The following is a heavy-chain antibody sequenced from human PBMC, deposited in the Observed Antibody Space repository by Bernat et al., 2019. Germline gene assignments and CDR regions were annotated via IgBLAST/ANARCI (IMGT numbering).Heavy chain of an antibody. J-gene: IGHJ4*02. CDR1: GASISGYY. D-gene: IGHD6-6*01. CDR2: TYYSGSP. V-gene: IGHV4-59*08. CDR3: ARAPSMAGRQMDH. Sequence: QVQLQESGPGLVKPSETLSLTCTVSGASISGYYWSWIRQPPGKGLEWIAYTYYSGSPNYKPSLMSRVTISIDKSKNQFSLKLSSVTAADTALYYCARAPSMAGRQMDHWGQGILVTVSS.